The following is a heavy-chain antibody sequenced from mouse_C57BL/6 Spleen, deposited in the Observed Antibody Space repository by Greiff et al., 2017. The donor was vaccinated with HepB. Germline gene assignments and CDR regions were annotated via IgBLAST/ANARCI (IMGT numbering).Heavy chain of an antibody. V-gene: IGHV5-6*02. CDR3: ARQDYDWYFDV. CDR2: ISSGGSYT. D-gene: IGHD2-4*01. CDR1: GFTFSSYG. Sequence: DVKLVESGGDLVKPGGSLKLSCAASGFTFSSYGMSWVRQTPDKRLEWVATISSGGSYTYYPDSVKGRFTISRDNAKNTLYLQMSSLKSEDTAMYYCARQDYDWYFDVWGTGTTVTVSS. J-gene: IGHJ1*03.